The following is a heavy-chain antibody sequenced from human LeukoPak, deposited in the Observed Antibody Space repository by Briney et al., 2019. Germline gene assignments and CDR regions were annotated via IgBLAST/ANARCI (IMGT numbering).Heavy chain of an antibody. CDR1: GGSISSSGYS. CDR3: ARQVHRSSWYDY. V-gene: IGHV4-39*01. CDR2: VSYTGTT. D-gene: IGHD6-13*01. J-gene: IGHJ4*02. Sequence: PSETLSLTCTVSGGSISSSGYSWAWIWQPPGKGLEWIGSVSYTGTTYYNPSLRSRATISVGTSKNQFSLKLTSVTAADTALYFCARQVHRSSWYDYWGQGTLVTVSS.